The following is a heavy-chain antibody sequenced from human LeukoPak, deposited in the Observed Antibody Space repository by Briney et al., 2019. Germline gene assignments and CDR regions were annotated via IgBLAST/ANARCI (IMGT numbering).Heavy chain of an antibody. J-gene: IGHJ4*02. CDR2: ISYDGSNK. D-gene: IGHD2/OR15-2a*01. V-gene: IGHV3-30*03. Sequence: GGSLRLSCAASGFTFSSYGMHWVRQAPGKGLEWVAVISYDGSNKYYADSVKGRFTISRDNSKNTLYLQMNSLRAEDTAVYYCARDHPGDTTDSYVYYFDYWGQGTLVTVSS. CDR3: ARDHPGDTTDSYVYYFDY. CDR1: GFTFSSYG.